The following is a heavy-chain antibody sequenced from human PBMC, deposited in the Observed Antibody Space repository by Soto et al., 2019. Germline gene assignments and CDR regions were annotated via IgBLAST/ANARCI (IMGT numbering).Heavy chain of an antibody. V-gene: IGHV3-11*01. D-gene: IGHD6-19*01. Sequence: LRLSCAASGFTFSDYYMSWIRQAPGKGLEWVSYITSSGSTIYYADSVKGRFTISRDNAKNSLYLQMNSLRAEDTAVYYCARENEQWVAADNWGQGTLVTVSS. CDR2: ITSSGSTI. CDR1: GFTFSDYY. CDR3: ARENEQWVAADN. J-gene: IGHJ4*02.